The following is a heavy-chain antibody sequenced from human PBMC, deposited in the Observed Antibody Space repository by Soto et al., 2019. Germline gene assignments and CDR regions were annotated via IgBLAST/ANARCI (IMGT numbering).Heavy chain of an antibody. CDR3: ARLTMVRGVIQYYFDY. J-gene: IGHJ4*02. D-gene: IGHD3-10*01. Sequence: SETLSLTCAVYGGSFSGYYWSWIRQPPGKGLEWIGEINHSGSTNYNPSLKSRVTISVDTSKNQFSLKLSSVTAADTAVYYCARLTMVRGVIQYYFDYWGQGTLVTVS. CDR2: INHSGST. CDR1: GGSFSGYY. V-gene: IGHV4-34*01.